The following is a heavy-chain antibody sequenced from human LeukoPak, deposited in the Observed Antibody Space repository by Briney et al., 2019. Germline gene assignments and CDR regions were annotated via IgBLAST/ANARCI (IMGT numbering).Heavy chain of an antibody. J-gene: IGHJ5*02. V-gene: IGHV3-21*01. D-gene: IGHD6-13*01. CDR3: ARDAPGIAAADQPYNWFDP. Sequence: GGSLRLSCAASGFTFSSYSMNWVRQAPGKGLEWVSSISSSSSYIYYADSVKGRFTISRDNAKNSLYPQMNSLRAEDTAVYYCARDAPGIAAADQPYNWFDPWGQGTLVTVSS. CDR1: GFTFSSYS. CDR2: ISSSSSYI.